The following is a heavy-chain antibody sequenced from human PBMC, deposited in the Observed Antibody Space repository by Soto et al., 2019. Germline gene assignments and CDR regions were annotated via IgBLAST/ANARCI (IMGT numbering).Heavy chain of an antibody. J-gene: IGHJ4*02. CDR1: GFTFSSYS. V-gene: IGHV3-21*01. D-gene: IGHD3-22*01. CDR2: ISSSSSYI. CDR3: ARVFYDSSGLAY. Sequence: GGSLRLSCSASGFTFSSYSMNWVRQAPGKGLEWVSSISSSSSYIYYADSVKGRFTISRDNAKNSLYLQMNSLRAEDTAVYYCARVFYDSSGLAYWGQGTLVTVSS.